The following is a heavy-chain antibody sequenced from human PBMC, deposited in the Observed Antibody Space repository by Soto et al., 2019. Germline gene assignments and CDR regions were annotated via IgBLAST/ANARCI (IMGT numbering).Heavy chain of an antibody. V-gene: IGHV4-34*01. Sequence: ASETLSLTCAVYGGSFSGYYWSWIRQPPGKGLEWIGEINHSGSTNYNPSLKSRVTISVDTSKNQFSLKLSSVTAADTAVYYCARPFYDFWSGYTGYYFDYWGQGTLVTVSS. CDR1: GGSFSGYY. CDR2: INHSGST. CDR3: ARPFYDFWSGYTGYYFDY. J-gene: IGHJ4*02. D-gene: IGHD3-3*01.